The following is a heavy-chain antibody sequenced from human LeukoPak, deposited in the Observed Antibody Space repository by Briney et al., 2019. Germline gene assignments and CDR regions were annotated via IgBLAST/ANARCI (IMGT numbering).Heavy chain of an antibody. Sequence: ASVKVSCKASGYTFTSYDINWVRQATGQGLEWMGWMNPNSGNTGYAQKFQGRVTITRNTSISTAYMELSSLRSEDTAVYYCARPFSEKSHIFRQDIVVVPAAFDYWGQGTLVTVSS. J-gene: IGHJ4*02. CDR1: GYTFTSYD. V-gene: IGHV1-8*03. CDR2: MNPNSGNT. D-gene: IGHD2-2*01. CDR3: ARPFSEKSHIFRQDIVVVPAAFDY.